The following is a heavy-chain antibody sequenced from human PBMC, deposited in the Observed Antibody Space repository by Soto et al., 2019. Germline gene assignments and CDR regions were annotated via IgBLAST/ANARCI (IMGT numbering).Heavy chain of an antibody. V-gene: IGHV1-2*02. J-gene: IGHJ5*02. Sequence: ASVKVSCKASGYTFTGYYMHWVRQAPGQGLEWMGWINPNSGGTNYAQKFQGRVTMTRDTSISTAYMELSRLRSDDTAVYYCARVYGDYVAGYWFDPWGQGTLVTVSS. D-gene: IGHD4-17*01. CDR3: ARVYGDYVAGYWFDP. CDR2: INPNSGGT. CDR1: GYTFTGYY.